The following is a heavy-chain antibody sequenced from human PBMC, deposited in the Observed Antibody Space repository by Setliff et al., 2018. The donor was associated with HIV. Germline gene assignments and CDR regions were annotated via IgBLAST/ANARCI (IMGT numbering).Heavy chain of an antibody. V-gene: IGHV3-48*01. Sequence: PGGSLRLSCAASGFTFSSYSLNWVRQAPGKGLEWVSYISSSSSTIYYADSVKGRFTISRDNSKNTLYLQINSLRAEDTAVYYCAKDNSSSSIYHYYGMDVWGQGTTVTVSS. CDR3: AKDNSSSSIYHYYGMDV. D-gene: IGHD6-6*01. CDR2: ISSSSSTI. J-gene: IGHJ6*02. CDR1: GFTFSSYS.